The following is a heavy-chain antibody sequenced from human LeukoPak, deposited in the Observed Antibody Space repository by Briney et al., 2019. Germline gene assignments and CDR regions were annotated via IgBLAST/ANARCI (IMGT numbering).Heavy chain of an antibody. Sequence: GSLRLSCAASGFTFSSYEMNWVRQAPGKGLEWVSYISSSGSTIYYADSVKGRFTISRDNAKNSLYLQMNSLRAEDTTVYYCARGGGDIVVVVAATQYYGMDVWGQGTTVTVSS. CDR1: GFTFSSYE. V-gene: IGHV3-48*03. CDR2: ISSSGSTI. J-gene: IGHJ6*02. CDR3: ARGGGDIVVVVAATQYYGMDV. D-gene: IGHD2-15*01.